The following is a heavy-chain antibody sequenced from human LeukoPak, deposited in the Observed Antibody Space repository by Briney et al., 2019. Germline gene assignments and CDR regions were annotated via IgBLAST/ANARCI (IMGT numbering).Heavy chain of an antibody. D-gene: IGHD2-21*01. Sequence: QPGGSLRLSCAASGFAFTNYWMGWVRRAPGKGLEWVANIKQDGREKYYVDSVKGRFTISRDNAKDSLYLQMNSLRVEDTALYYCARLYLDSSLFDFRGQGTLVTVSS. V-gene: IGHV3-7*01. J-gene: IGHJ4*02. CDR3: ARLYLDSSLFDF. CDR2: IKQDGREK. CDR1: GFAFTNYW.